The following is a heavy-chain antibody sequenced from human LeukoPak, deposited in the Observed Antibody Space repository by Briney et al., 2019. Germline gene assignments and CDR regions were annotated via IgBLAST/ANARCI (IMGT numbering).Heavy chain of an antibody. V-gene: IGHV1-69*01. Sequence: SVKVSCKASGGTFSSYAISWVRQAPGQGLEWMGGIIPIFGTANYAQTFQGRVTITADESTSTAYMELSSLRSEDTAVYYCATDLPAAMYIRGLNSQYYMDVWGKGTTVTVSS. J-gene: IGHJ6*03. CDR2: IIPIFGTA. D-gene: IGHD2-2*01. CDR3: ATDLPAAMYIRGLNSQYYMDV. CDR1: GGTFSSYA.